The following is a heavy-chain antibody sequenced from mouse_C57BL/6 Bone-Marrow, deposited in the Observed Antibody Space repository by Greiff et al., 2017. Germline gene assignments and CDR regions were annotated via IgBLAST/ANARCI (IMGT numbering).Heavy chain of an antibody. J-gene: IGHJ1*03. V-gene: IGHV14-4*01. CDR2: IDPENGDT. Sequence: EVQLQQSGAELVRPGASVKLSCTASGFNIKDDYMHWVKQRPEQGLEWIGWIDPENGDTEYASKFQGKATITADTSSNTAYLQLSSLTSEDTAVYSCTTRLRPFCWYFDFWGTGTTVTVSA. D-gene: IGHD2-4*01. CDR1: GFNIKDDY. CDR3: TTRLRPFCWYFDF.